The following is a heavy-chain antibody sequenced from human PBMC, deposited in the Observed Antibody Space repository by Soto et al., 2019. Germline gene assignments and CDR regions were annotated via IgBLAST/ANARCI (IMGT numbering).Heavy chain of an antibody. Sequence: QVHLVESGGGVVQPGGSLRLSCAASGFTFSNFGMLWVRQAPGKGLAWVAAITYTGSSKYYADSVKGRFTISRDTSTNPAVLEMSSLRPEETGVLYCSRFWGPMASLVDDFWGQGTLVTVSS. CDR1: GFTFSNFG. V-gene: IGHV3-30*03. CDR3: SRFWGPMASLVDDF. J-gene: IGHJ4*02. D-gene: IGHD3-16*01. CDR2: ITYTGSSK.